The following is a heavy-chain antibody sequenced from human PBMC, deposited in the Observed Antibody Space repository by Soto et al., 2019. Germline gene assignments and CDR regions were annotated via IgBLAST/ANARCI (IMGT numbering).Heavy chain of an antibody. J-gene: IGHJ4*02. CDR3: ATPRDGYNNDY. D-gene: IGHD4-4*01. CDR1: GYTFTSYG. CDR2: ISACNGNT. Sequence: ASVKVSCKASGYTFTSYGISWVRQAPGQGLEWMGWISACNGNTNYAQKLQGRVTMTTDTSTSTAYMELRSLRSDDTAVYYCATPRDGYNNDYWGQGTLVTVSS. V-gene: IGHV1-18*01.